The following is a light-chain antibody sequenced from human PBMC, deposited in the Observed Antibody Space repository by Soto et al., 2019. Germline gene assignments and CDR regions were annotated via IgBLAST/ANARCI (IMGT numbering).Light chain of an antibody. CDR3: KQSYSSPPT. J-gene: IGKJ1*01. CDR2: DAS. V-gene: IGKV3-11*01. CDR1: QSVSSY. Sequence: EIVLKQSPATLSLYTGERATLPCRDSQSVSSYLAWYQQKPGQAPRLLIYDASNRATGIPARLRGSGSRTDFTLTISSLQPEDWATYYCKQSYSSPPTFCQVTKVDIK.